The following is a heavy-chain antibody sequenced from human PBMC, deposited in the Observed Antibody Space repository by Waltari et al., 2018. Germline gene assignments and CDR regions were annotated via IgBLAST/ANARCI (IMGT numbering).Heavy chain of an antibody. J-gene: IGHJ6*03. V-gene: IGHV4-59*01. CDR3: ARGLWGSSSSSDYYYYMDV. CDR2: IYYSGST. CDR1: GGSISSYY. D-gene: IGHD6-6*01. Sequence: QVQLQESGPGLVKPSETLSLTCTVSGGSISSYYWSWIRQPPGTGLEWIGYIYYSGSTNYNPSLKSRVTISVDTSKNQFSLKLSSVTAADTAVYYCARGLWGSSSSSDYYYYMDVWGKGTTVTISS.